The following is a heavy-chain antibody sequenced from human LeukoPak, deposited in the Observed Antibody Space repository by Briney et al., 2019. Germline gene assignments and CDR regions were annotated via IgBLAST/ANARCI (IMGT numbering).Heavy chain of an antibody. Sequence: SVKVSCKASGFTSTNFAVQWVRQARGQRLEWIGWIIVGSGATKCAQDIQERVTITRDLSTSTLYMELRSLTSEDTAVYYCAADLSNPRMGASYLDSWGQGTLVTVSS. J-gene: IGHJ4*02. CDR1: GFTSTNFA. CDR2: IIVGSGAT. V-gene: IGHV1-58*01. D-gene: IGHD3-16*01. CDR3: AADLSNPRMGASYLDS.